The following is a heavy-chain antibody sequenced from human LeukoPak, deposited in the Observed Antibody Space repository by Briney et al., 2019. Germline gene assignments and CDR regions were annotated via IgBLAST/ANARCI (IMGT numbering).Heavy chain of an antibody. CDR2: INPNSGGT. CDR3: ASLWFGELHPFDY. J-gene: IGHJ4*02. D-gene: IGHD3-10*01. Sequence: GASVKVSRKASGYTFTGYYMHWVRQAPGQGLEWMGRINPNSGGTNYAQKFQGRVTMTRDTSISTAYMELSRLRSDDTAMYYCASLWFGELHPFDYWGQGTLVTVSS. V-gene: IGHV1-2*06. CDR1: GYTFTGYY.